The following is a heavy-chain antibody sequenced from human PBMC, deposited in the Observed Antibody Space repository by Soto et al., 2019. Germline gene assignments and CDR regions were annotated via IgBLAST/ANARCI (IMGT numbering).Heavy chain of an antibody. D-gene: IGHD3-9*01. CDR3: AHSDYDTVRYRFDP. J-gene: IGHJ5*02. V-gene: IGHV2-5*02. Sequence: QITLKESGPTLVKPTQTLTLTCTFSGFSLSTSGVGVGWIRQPPGKALEWLALIYWDDDKRYSLSLKSRLTITKDTSKTRVVLTMTNMDPVDTATYYCAHSDYDTVRYRFDPWGQGTLVTVSS. CDR1: GFSLSTSGVG. CDR2: IYWDDDK.